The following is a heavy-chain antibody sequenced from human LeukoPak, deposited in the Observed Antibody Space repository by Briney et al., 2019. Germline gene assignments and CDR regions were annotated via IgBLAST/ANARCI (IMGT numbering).Heavy chain of an antibody. D-gene: IGHD5-12*01. CDR2: INPSGGST. CDR3: ARDGASGYQSMATYYFDY. V-gene: IGHV1-46*01. J-gene: IGHJ4*02. CDR1: GYNFTSYY. Sequence: GASVKVSCKASGYNFTSYYMHWVRQAPGQGLEWMGIINPSGGSTSYAQKFQGRVTMTRDMSTSTVYMELSSLRSEDTAVYYCARDGASGYQSMATYYFDYWGQGTLVTVSS.